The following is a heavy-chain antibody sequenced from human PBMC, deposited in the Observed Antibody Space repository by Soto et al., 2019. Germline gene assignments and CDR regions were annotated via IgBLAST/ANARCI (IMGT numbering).Heavy chain of an antibody. Sequence: GGSLRLSCAASGFSFSRFWMHWVRQAPGKGLVWVSRMNPEETTTNYADSVRGRFTISRDNARNTLYLQMNSLRAEDTAVDYCTRGGYEPFDYFGQGTLVTVPS. CDR3: TRGGYEPFDY. J-gene: IGHJ4*02. CDR1: GFSFSRFW. D-gene: IGHD3-3*01. V-gene: IGHV3-74*01. CDR2: MNPEETTT.